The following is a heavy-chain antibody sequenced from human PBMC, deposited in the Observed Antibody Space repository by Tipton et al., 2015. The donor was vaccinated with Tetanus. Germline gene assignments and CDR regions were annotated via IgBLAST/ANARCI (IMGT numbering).Heavy chain of an antibody. D-gene: IGHD2-8*01. J-gene: IGHJ4*02. V-gene: IGHV5-51*01. CDR1: GYIFNNYW. CDR2: IYPGDSDT. CDR3: ARAHCTDGVCNFDF. Sequence: QLVQSGGEVKKPGESLKISCKGSGYIFNNYWIGWVRQKPGKGLEWMGIIYPGDSDTRYSPSFQGQVTIPVDKSINTAYLQWSSLKASDTSMFYRARAHCTDGVCNFDFWGQGALVTVAS.